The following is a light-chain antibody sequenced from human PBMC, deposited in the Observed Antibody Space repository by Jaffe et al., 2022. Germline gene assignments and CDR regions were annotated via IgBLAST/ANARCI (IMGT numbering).Light chain of an antibody. Sequence: DIQMTQSPSSLSASVGDRVTITCRATQAITNSLAWYQQKPGKAPDLLIYAASRLISGVPSRFSGSGSGTDYTLTINNLQPEDSATFFCQQHHSSPPTFGQGTKVEIK. CDR3: QQHHSSPPT. V-gene: IGKV1-NL1*01. J-gene: IGKJ1*01. CDR1: QAITNS. CDR2: AAS.